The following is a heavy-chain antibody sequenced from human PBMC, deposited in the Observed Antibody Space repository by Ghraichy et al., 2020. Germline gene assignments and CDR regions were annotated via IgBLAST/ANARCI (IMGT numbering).Heavy chain of an antibody. V-gene: IGHV3-30*04. CDR2: ISYDGSNK. D-gene: IGHD4-17*01. Sequence: GGSLRLSCAASGFTFSSYAMHWVRQAPGKGLEWVAVISYDGSNKYYADSVKGRFTISRDNSKNTLYLQMNSLRAEDTAVYYCARERSAVTMDRGYFDYWGQGTLVTVAS. J-gene: IGHJ4*02. CDR1: GFTFSSYA. CDR3: ARERSAVTMDRGYFDY.